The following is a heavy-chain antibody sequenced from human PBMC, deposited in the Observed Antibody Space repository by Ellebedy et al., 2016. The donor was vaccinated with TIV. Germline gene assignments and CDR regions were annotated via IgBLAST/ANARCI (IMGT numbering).Heavy chain of an antibody. CDR2: IIPISGTT. CDR3: AREGREYNTPSQYFQH. J-gene: IGHJ1*01. Sequence: AASVKVSCKASGGTFSSYAIGWVRQAPGQGLEWMGVIIPISGTTVYAQKFQGRVTITADKSTSTGYMGLNSLGLEDPAVYYCAREGREYNTPSQYFQHWGQGTLVTVSS. CDR1: GGTFSSYA. D-gene: IGHD1-14*01. V-gene: IGHV1-69*06.